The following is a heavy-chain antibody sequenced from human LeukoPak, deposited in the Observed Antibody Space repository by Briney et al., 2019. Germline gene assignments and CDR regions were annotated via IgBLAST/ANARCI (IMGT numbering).Heavy chain of an antibody. CDR3: ARSYYYGSGSYQNYGMDV. V-gene: IGHV5-51*01. D-gene: IGHD3-10*01. J-gene: IGHJ6*02. CDR1: GYSFTSYW. CDR2: IYPGDSDT. Sequence: GESLKISCKGSGYSFTSYWIGWVRQMPGKGLEWMGIIYPGDSDTRYSPSFQGQVTISADKSISTAYLQWSSLKASDTAMYYCARSYYYGSGSYQNYGMDVWGQGTTVTVSS.